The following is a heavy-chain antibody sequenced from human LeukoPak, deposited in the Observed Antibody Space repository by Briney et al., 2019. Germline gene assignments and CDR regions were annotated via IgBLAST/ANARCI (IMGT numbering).Heavy chain of an antibody. CDR3: ARRYCSGGSCYSRYYYYGMDV. D-gene: IGHD2-15*01. V-gene: IGHV1-8*01. CDR1: GYTFTSYD. Sequence: GASVKVSCKASGYTFTSYDINWVRQATGQGLECMGWMNPNSGNTGYAQKFQGRVTMTRNTSISTAYMELSSLRSEDTAVYYCARRYCSGGSCYSRYYYYGMDVWGQGTTVTVSS. CDR2: MNPNSGNT. J-gene: IGHJ6*02.